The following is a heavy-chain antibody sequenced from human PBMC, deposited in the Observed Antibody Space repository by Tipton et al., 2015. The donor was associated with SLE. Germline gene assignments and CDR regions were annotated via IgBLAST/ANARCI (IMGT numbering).Heavy chain of an antibody. Sequence: SLRLSCAASGFTFSSYAMSWVRQVPVKGLEWVSVIYSGGDTHYAESVKGRFTISRDSSKNTVYLQMNNLRAEDTAVYYCAREPQKDGIGGWFDPWGQGTRVTVSS. CDR2: IYSGGDT. CDR3: AREPQKDGIGGWFDP. CDR1: GFTFSSYA. V-gene: IGHV3-53*01. D-gene: IGHD1-26*01. J-gene: IGHJ5*02.